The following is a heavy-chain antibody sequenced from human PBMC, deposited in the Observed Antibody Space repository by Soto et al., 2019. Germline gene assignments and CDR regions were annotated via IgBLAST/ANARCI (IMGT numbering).Heavy chain of an antibody. J-gene: IGHJ3*01. V-gene: IGHV4-30-2*05. CDR2: IYHSGST. D-gene: IGHD5-12*01. Sequence: SETLSLTCAVSGVSIGNGCYCWSWIRSPPGKGLEWIGYIYHSGSTYYNPSLKSRITINPDTSKNQFSLQLNSVTPEDTAVYYCARVPNHFRLKIGYEDAFDFWGQGTMVTVSS. CDR1: GVSIGNGCYC. CDR3: ARVPNHFRLKIGYEDAFDF.